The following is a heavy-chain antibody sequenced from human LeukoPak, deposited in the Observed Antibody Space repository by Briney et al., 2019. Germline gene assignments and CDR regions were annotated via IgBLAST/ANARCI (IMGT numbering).Heavy chain of an antibody. CDR1: GGSIDSRSYY. Sequence: SETLSLTCTVSGGSIDSRSYYWDWIRQAPGKGLEWIGTIYHSGSTEYNPSLKSRVAIFVDTSKNQFSLILHSVAPADTAVYYCARRSEFDNTHYHYFDYWGQGALVTVSS. V-gene: IGHV4-39*01. D-gene: IGHD2-15*01. CDR3: ARRSEFDNTHYHYFDY. J-gene: IGHJ4*02. CDR2: IYHSGST.